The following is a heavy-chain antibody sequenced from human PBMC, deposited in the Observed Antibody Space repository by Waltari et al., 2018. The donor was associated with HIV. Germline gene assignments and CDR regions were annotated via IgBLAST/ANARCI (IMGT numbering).Heavy chain of an antibody. V-gene: IGHV4-39*01. Sequence: QLQLQESGPGLVKPSETLSLTCTVSGSISSSSYYWGWIRQPPGKGLEWIGSIYYSGSTYYNPSLKSRVTISVDTSKNQFSLKLSSVTAADTAVYYCAGLLYSSGWYSDYWGQGTLVTVSS. D-gene: IGHD6-19*01. CDR2: IYYSGST. CDR3: AGLLYSSGWYSDY. CDR1: GSISSSSYY. J-gene: IGHJ4*02.